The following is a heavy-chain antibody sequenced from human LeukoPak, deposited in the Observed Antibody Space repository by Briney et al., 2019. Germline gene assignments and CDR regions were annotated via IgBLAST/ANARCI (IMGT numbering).Heavy chain of an antibody. CDR1: GYTFTGYY. Sequence: GASVKVSCKASGYTFTGYYMHWVRQAPGQGLEWMGRIIPILGIANYAQKFQGRVTITADKSTSTAYMELSSLRSEDTAVYYCAALSDTAMVYNWFDPWGQGTLSPSPQ. CDR3: AALSDTAMVYNWFDP. V-gene: IGHV1-69*02. J-gene: IGHJ5*02. D-gene: IGHD5-18*01. CDR2: IIPILGIA.